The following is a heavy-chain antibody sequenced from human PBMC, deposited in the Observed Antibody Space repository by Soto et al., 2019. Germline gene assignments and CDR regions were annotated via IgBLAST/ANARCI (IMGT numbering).Heavy chain of an antibody. Sequence: PGGSLRLSCTASGFTFGDYAMSWVRQAPGKGLEWVGFIRSKAYGGTTEYAASVKGRFTISRDDSKSIAYLQMNSLKTEDTAVYYCTSDDKLVEFSGYYYYYGLDLWGQGTTVTVSS. CDR1: GFTFGDYA. CDR3: TSDDKLVEFSGYYYYYGLDL. J-gene: IGHJ6*02. D-gene: IGHD2-2*01. V-gene: IGHV3-49*04. CDR2: IRSKAYGGTT.